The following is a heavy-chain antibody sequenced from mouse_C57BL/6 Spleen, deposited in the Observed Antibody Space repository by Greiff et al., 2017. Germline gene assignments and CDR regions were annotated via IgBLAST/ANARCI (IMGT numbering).Heavy chain of an antibody. CDR3: ARRILPYYYGSSYWYFDV. Sequence: QVTLKVSGPGILQSSQTLSLTCSFSGFSLSTSGMGVSWIRQPSGKGLEWLAHIYWDDDKRYNPSLKSRLTISKDTSRNQVFLKITSVDTADTATYYCARRILPYYYGSSYWYFDVWGTGTTVTVSS. CDR1: GFSLSTSGMG. J-gene: IGHJ1*03. D-gene: IGHD1-1*01. CDR2: IYWDDDK. V-gene: IGHV8-12*01.